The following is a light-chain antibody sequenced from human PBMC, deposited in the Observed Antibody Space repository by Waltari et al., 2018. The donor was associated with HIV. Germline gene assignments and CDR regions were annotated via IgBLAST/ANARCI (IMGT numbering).Light chain of an antibody. CDR3: QQYYNFPRT. CDR1: QGISSY. V-gene: IGKV1-8*01. Sequence: AVRMTQSPSTFSASTGDIVTITCRASQGISSYLAWYQQKPGTAPKLLIYAASILQSGVPSLFSASGSGTNFTLTINCLQSEDLATYYCQQYYNFPRTFGQGTKVEL. J-gene: IGKJ1*01. CDR2: AAS.